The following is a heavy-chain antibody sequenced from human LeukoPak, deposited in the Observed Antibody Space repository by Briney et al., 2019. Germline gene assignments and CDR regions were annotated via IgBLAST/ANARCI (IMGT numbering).Heavy chain of an antibody. CDR1: GYTFTDYY. J-gene: IGHJ4*02. CDR3: AREHPAGNYLRGPYPFDY. V-gene: IGHV1-2*02. D-gene: IGHD3-10*01. CDR2: INPNNGGT. Sequence: ASVKVSCKASGYTFTDYYLHWVRQAPGQGLEWMGWINPNNGGTHFGQMFQGRVTVTRDTSISTAYMDLSGLRSDDTAVYYCAREHPAGNYLRGPYPFDYWGQGTLVTVSS.